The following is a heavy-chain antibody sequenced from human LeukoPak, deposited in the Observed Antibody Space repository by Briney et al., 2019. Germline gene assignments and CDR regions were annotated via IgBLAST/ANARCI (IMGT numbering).Heavy chain of an antibody. J-gene: IGHJ4*02. Sequence: GGSRRLSCAASGFTFSTYSMTWVRQAPGKGLEWVSSISSSSSYIYYADSVKGRFTISRDNAKNSLYLQMNSLRAEDTAVYYCARDGDIVVVPADLDYWGQGTLVTVSS. CDR2: ISSSSSYI. CDR3: ARDGDIVVVPADLDY. CDR1: GFTFSTYS. V-gene: IGHV3-21*01. D-gene: IGHD2-2*01.